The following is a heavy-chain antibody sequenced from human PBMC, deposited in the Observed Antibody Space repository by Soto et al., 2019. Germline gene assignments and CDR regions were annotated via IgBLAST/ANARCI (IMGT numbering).Heavy chain of an antibody. D-gene: IGHD6-13*01. V-gene: IGHV5-51*01. CDR3: ARLFNPGSAAGLDH. J-gene: IGHJ5*02. Sequence: GESLKISCQASGYDFTTYWIGWVRQMSGKGLEWMGVIYPGDSDVRYSPSFQGQVTISVDTSIATAYLQWNSLEASDTAMYYCARLFNPGSAAGLDHWGQGALVTVSS. CDR1: GYDFTTYW. CDR2: IYPGDSDV.